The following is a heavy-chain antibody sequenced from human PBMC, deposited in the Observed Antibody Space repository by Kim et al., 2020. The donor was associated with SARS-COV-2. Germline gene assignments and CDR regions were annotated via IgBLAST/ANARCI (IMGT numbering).Heavy chain of an antibody. J-gene: IGHJ6*02. CDR3: ARYNSGIYWLYCMDV. CDR2: IISSSSYI. CDR1: GFTFSSYS. V-gene: IGHV3-21*01. D-gene: IGHD3-10*01. Sequence: GGSLRLSCAASGFTFSSYSMNWVRQAPGKGLEWVSSIISSSSYIYYADSVKGRFTISRDNAKNSLYLQMNNLRAEDTAVYYCARYNSGIYWLYCMDVWGRGTTVTVSS.